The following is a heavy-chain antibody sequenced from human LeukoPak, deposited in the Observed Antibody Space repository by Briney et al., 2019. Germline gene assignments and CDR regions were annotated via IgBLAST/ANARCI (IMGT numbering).Heavy chain of an antibody. CDR2: LIPILGIA. J-gene: IGHJ4*02. CDR1: GGTFSSYA. V-gene: IGHV1-69*04. CDR3: ARSLPTYYYGSGSYSYFDY. Sequence: ASVKVSCKASGGTFSSYAISWVRPAPGQGLEWMGRLIPILGIANYAQKFQGRVTITADKSTSTAYMELSSLRSEDTAVYYCARSLPTYYYGSGSYSYFDYWGQGTLVTVSS. D-gene: IGHD3-10*01.